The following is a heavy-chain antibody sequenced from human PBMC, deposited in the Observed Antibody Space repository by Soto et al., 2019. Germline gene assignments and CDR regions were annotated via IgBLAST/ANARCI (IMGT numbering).Heavy chain of an antibody. D-gene: IGHD1-26*01. Sequence: ASVKVSCKASGYTFTSYDINWVRQATGQGLEWMGWMNPNSGNTGYAQKFQGRVTMTRNTSISTAYMELSSLRVEDTAVYYCVTAPDYYKFGLDVWGQGTLVTVSS. CDR3: VTAPDYYKFGLDV. V-gene: IGHV1-8*01. CDR1: GYTFTSYD. CDR2: MNPNSGNT. J-gene: IGHJ4*02.